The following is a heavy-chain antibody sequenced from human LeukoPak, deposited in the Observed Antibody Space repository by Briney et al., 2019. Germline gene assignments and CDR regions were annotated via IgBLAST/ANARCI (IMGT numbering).Heavy chain of an antibody. V-gene: IGHV4-4*02. J-gene: IGHJ4*02. CDR1: GDSITSPNW. CDR2: IYRSGST. CDR3: ARVVDTAPYYFDY. Sequence: PSETLSLTCDVSGDSITSPNWWSWVRQPPGKGLQWIGEIYRSGSTSYNPSLKSRVTIAVDKSRNQFSLKLTSVIAADTAVYYCARVVDTAPYYFDYWGQGTLVTVSS. D-gene: IGHD5-18*01.